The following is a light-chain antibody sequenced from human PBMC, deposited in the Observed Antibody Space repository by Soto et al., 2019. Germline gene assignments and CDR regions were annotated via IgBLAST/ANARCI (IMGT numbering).Light chain of an antibody. CDR2: WAS. J-gene: IGKJ3*01. V-gene: IGKV4-1*01. CDR1: QSVFFSSNNKNQ. CDR3: QQYYDIPFT. Sequence: DIVMTQSPDSLAVSLGERATINCKSSQSVFFSSNNKNQLAWYQQKPGHPPKLLISWASARQSGVPDRFSGSGSGTDFTLTISSLQAEDVAVYYCQQYYDIPFTFGPGTKVDIK.